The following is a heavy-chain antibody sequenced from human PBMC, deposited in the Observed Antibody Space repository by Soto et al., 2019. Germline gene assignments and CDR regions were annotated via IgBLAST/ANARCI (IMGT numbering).Heavy chain of an antibody. V-gene: IGHV3-23*01. CDR2: FRTSGDGGTT. J-gene: IGHJ4*02. CDR1: GFTFSSYS. CDR3: ARGPRVTATSFDY. Sequence: GGALRPSCASSGFTFSSYSISWVRQAPGKGLEWVSGFRTSGDGGTTYYADSVKGRFTISRDNSKNTLFLQMNSLRAEDTAVYYCARGPRVTATSFDYWGQGTLVNVSS. D-gene: IGHD2-15*01.